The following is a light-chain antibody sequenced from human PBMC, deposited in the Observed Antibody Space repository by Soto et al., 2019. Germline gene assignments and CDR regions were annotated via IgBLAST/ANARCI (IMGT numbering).Light chain of an antibody. V-gene: IGLV2-11*01. CDR2: DVS. J-gene: IGLJ3*02. Sequence: QSALTQPRSVSGSPGQSVTISCTGTSSDVGGYNYVSWYQQHPGKAPKLMIYDVSKRPSGVPDRFSGSKSGNTASLTISGLQAEDEADYYCSSYTSSILVFGGGTKLTVL. CDR3: SSYTSSILV. CDR1: SSDVGGYNY.